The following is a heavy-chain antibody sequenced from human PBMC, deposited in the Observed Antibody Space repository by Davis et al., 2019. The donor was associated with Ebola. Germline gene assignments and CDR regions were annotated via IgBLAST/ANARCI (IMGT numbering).Heavy chain of an antibody. D-gene: IGHD2-15*01. Sequence: MPSETLSLTCAVSGGFVSSGGYSWNWIRQPPGKGLEWIGYYYYTGSTYYNPSLKSRVTISVDTSKNQFSLKLSSVTAADTAVYYCARHGSGGSCFPNWGQGTLVTVSS. J-gene: IGHJ4*02. CDR2: YYYTGST. V-gene: IGHV4-30-2*03. CDR1: GGFVSSGGYS. CDR3: ARHGSGGSCFPN.